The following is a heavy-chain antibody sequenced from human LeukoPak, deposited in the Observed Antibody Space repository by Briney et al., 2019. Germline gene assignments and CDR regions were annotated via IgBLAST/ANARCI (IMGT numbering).Heavy chain of an antibody. J-gene: IGHJ4*02. CDR2: INSDGSST. CDR3: ARWDVVPAALDY. CDR1: GFTFSSYS. Sequence: PGGSLRLSCAASGFTFSSYSMNWVRQAPGKGLVWVSRINSDGSSTSYADSVKGRFTISRDNAKNTLYLQMNSLRAEDTAVYYCARWDVVPAALDYWGQGTLVTVSS. D-gene: IGHD2-2*01. V-gene: IGHV3-74*01.